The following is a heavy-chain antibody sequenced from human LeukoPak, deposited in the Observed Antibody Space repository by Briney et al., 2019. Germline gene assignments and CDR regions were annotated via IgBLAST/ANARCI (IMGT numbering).Heavy chain of an antibody. J-gene: IGHJ4*02. CDR1: GGSISSYY. V-gene: IGHV4-59*08. Sequence: PSETLSLTCTVSGGSISSYYWNWLRQPPGKGLEWIGFIYYSGSTNYNPSLKSRVTISVDTSKNQFSLKLSSVTAADTAAYYCARHGYYYDSSAYYVIDYWGQGTLVTVSS. CDR3: ARHGYYYDSSAYYVIDY. CDR2: IYYSGST. D-gene: IGHD3-22*01.